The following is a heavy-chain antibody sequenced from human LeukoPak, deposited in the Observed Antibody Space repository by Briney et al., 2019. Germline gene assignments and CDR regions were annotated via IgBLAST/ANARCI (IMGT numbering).Heavy chain of an antibody. Sequence: SQTLSLTCTVSGGSISSGGYYWSWIRQHPGKGLEWIGYIYYSGSTYYNPSLKSRVTISVDTSKNQFSLKLTSVTAADTAVYYCARFDSSSWFFDYWGQGTLVTVSS. CDR1: GGSISSGGYY. J-gene: IGHJ4*02. V-gene: IGHV4-31*03. CDR3: ARFDSSSWFFDY. D-gene: IGHD6-13*01. CDR2: IYYSGST.